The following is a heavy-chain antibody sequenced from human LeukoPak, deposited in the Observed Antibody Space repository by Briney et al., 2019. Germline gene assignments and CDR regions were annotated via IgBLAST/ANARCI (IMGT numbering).Heavy chain of an antibody. CDR2: INHSGSI. Sequence: SETLSLTCAVYGGSFSGYYWSWIRQPPGKGLEWIAKINHSGSINYNPSLKSRVTISADTSKNQVSLKLRSVTAADTAVYYCSYNWFDPWGQGTLVTVSS. J-gene: IGHJ5*02. CDR1: GGSFSGYY. D-gene: IGHD3-16*01. V-gene: IGHV4-34*01. CDR3: SYNWFDP.